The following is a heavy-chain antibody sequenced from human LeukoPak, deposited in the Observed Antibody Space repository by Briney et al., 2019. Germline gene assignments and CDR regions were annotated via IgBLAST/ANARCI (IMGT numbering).Heavy chain of an antibody. J-gene: IGHJ6*03. D-gene: IGHD1-26*01. Sequence: SETLSLTCVVYGGSFSGYYWSWIRQPPGKGLEWIGEINHSGSTNYNPSLKSRVTISVDTSKNQFSLKLSSVTAADTAVYYCARQLVGAIHWYYYYYMDVWGKGTTVTISS. CDR2: INHSGST. CDR1: GGSFSGYY. V-gene: IGHV4-34*01. CDR3: ARQLVGAIHWYYYYYMDV.